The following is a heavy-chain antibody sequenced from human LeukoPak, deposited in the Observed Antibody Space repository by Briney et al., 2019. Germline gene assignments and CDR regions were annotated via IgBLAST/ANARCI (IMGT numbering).Heavy chain of an antibody. Sequence: PGGSLRLSCAASGFTFSSYWMTWVRQAPGKGLEWVANINQDGGGKYYVDSVKSRFIISRDNAKHTLYLQMNSLRAEDTAVYYCARAHLTGVDEFDIWGQGTMVTVSS. CDR2: INQDGGGK. V-gene: IGHV3-7*01. D-gene: IGHD2-8*01. J-gene: IGHJ3*02. CDR1: GFTFSSYW. CDR3: ARAHLTGVDEFDI.